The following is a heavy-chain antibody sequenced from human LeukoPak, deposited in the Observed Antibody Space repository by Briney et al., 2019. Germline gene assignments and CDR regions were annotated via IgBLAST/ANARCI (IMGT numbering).Heavy chain of an antibody. CDR3: ARDRYYYGSGSYFDY. CDR1: GFTFSSYW. V-gene: IGHV3-7*01. J-gene: IGHJ4*02. Sequence: HSGGSLILSCAASGFTFSSYWMSWVRQAPGKGLEWVANIKQDGSEKDYVDSVKGRFTISRDSAENSLYLQMNSLRAEDTAVYYCARDRYYYGSGSYFDYWGQGTLVTVSS. D-gene: IGHD3-10*01. CDR2: IKQDGSEK.